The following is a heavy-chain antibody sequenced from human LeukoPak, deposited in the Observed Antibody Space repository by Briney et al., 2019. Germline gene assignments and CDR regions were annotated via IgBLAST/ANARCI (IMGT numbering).Heavy chain of an antibody. V-gene: IGHV3-48*03. CDR3: AKDVVAAPEFDP. CDR1: GFTFSSYE. Sequence: GGSLRLSCAASGFTFSSYEMNWVRQAPGKRPEWVSYISNSGSILYYADSVKGRFTISRDNSKNTLYLQMNSLRAEDTAVYYCAKDVVAAPEFDPWGQGTLVTVSS. D-gene: IGHD2-15*01. J-gene: IGHJ5*02. CDR2: ISNSGSIL.